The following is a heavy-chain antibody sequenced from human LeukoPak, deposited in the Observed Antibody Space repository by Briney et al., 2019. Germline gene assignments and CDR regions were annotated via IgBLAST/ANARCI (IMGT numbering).Heavy chain of an antibody. J-gene: IGHJ4*02. CDR1: GASISDYH. CDR2: ISSSGNT. D-gene: IGHD3-10*01. Sequence: SETLSLTCTVSGASISDYHWSWIRQPAGKGLEWIGRISSSGNTNYNPSLKSRVTMSVDTSKNQFSLKLSSVTAADTAVYYCARDRGELYDYWGQGTLVTVSS. CDR3: ARDRGELYDY. V-gene: IGHV4-4*07.